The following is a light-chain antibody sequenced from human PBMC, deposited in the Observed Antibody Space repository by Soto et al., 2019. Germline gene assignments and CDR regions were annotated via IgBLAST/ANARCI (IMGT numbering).Light chain of an antibody. J-gene: IGKJ4*01. Sequence: EIVLIQSPATLSLSPGERATLSCRASQSVSSNLAWYQQNPGQAPRLLMFDASSRATGIPARFSGSGSRTDFTLTISSLQSEDFAVYYCQQYYNWPLTFGGGTKVDIK. CDR3: QQYYNWPLT. V-gene: IGKV3D-15*01. CDR2: DAS. CDR1: QSVSSN.